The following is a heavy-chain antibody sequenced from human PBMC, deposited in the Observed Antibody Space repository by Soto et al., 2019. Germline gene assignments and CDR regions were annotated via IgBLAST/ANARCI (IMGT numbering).Heavy chain of an antibody. CDR1: GFTFSSYS. V-gene: IGHV3-48*01. J-gene: IGHJ4*02. CDR3: VRDLREDGCSSSSCFYFDY. Sequence: GGSLRLSCAASGFTFSSYSMNWVRQAPGKGLEWVSYISSSSSTIYYADSVKGRFTISRDNAKNTLYLQMNSLRAEDTAVYYCVRDLREDGCSSSSCFYFDYWGQGTLVTVSS. CDR2: ISSSSSTI. D-gene: IGHD2-2*01.